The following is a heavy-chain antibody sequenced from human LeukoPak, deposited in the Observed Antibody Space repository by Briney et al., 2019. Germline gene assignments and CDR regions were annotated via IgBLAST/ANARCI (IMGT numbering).Heavy chain of an antibody. J-gene: IGHJ4*02. V-gene: IGHV3-23*01. D-gene: IGHD2-15*01. Sequence: GGSLRLSCAASGFTFTSYAMSWVRQAPGKGLEWVSTISGSGAGTYYADSVKGRFTISIHNSRNTLYLQMNSLRAEDTAVYYCARSRLTLPGSGHDHFFDYWGQGTM. CDR2: ISGSGAGT. CDR1: GFTFTSYA. CDR3: ARSRLTLPGSGHDHFFDY.